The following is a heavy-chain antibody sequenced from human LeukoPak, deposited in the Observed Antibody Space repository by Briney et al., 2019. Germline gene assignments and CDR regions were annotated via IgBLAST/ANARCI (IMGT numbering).Heavy chain of an antibody. CDR2: IAGSGGSS. CDR3: AKDHYKIAAAARGGFDS. CDR1: GFTFNNFA. Sequence: PGGSLRLSCAGSGFTFNNFAMNWVRQAPGKGLEWVSSIAGSGGSSHYADSVKGRFTISRDNSKNTVYLEMASLRAEDTAIYYCAKDHYKIAAAARGGFDSWGLGALVTVSS. V-gene: IGHV3-23*01. D-gene: IGHD6-13*01. J-gene: IGHJ4*02.